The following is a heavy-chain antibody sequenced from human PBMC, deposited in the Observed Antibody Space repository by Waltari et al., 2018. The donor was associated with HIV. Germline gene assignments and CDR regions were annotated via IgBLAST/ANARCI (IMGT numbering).Heavy chain of an antibody. CDR1: NGSLSSYY. CDR2: IYYSGST. CDR3: ARTFRGKGFDY. V-gene: IGHV4-59*01. Sequence: QFQLQESGPGLVKPTETLSTCCTVHNGSLSSYYWSWIRQPPGKGLDWIGYIYYSGSTSYNPSLKSRVTISVDTSKNQFSLNLSSVTAADTAVYYCARTFRGKGFDYWGQGTLVSVS. D-gene: IGHD3-16*01. J-gene: IGHJ4*02.